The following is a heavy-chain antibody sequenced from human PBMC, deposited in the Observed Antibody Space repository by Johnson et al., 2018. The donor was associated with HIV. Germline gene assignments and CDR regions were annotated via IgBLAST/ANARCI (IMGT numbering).Heavy chain of an antibody. Sequence: VQLVESGGGVVRPGGSLRLSCGASGFTFDDYGMNWVRQAPGKGLEWVSGINWNGGSRGYADSVKGRFTISRDNSKNTLYLQMNSLRAEDTAVYYCAKDMGVETAMNPGAFDIWGQGTMVTVSS. V-gene: IGHV3-20*04. D-gene: IGHD5-18*01. CDR3: AKDMGVETAMNPGAFDI. CDR2: INWNGGSR. CDR1: GFTFDDYG. J-gene: IGHJ3*02.